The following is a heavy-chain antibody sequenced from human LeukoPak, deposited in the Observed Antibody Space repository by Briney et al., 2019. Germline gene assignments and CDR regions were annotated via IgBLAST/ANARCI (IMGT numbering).Heavy chain of an antibody. CDR1: GGSISSFY. CDR3: ARHGTSGTNLNWFDP. J-gene: IGHJ5*02. CDR2: IYYSGST. D-gene: IGHD1-1*01. V-gene: IGHV4-59*01. Sequence: SEALSLTCTVSGGSISSFYWSWIRQPPGKGLEWIGYIYYSGSTNYNPSLKSRVTISVDTSKNQFSLKLSSVTAADTAVYYCARHGTSGTNLNWFDPWGQGTLVTVSS.